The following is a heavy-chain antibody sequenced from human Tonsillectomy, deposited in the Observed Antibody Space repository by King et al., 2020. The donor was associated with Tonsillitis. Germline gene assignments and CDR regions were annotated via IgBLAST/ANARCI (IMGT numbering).Heavy chain of an antibody. J-gene: IGHJ3*02. CDR3: VAPRSGDRYCFDAFDI. Sequence: VQLVESGGGVVQPGGSLRLSCTASGFTFSTYGMHWVRQAPGKGLEWVAFIRYDGSNKYYVDSVKGRFTISRDNSKNTLYLQMNSLRAEDTAAYYCVAPRSGDRYCFDAFDIWGQGTMVTVSS. V-gene: IGHV3-30*02. CDR1: GFTFSTYG. CDR2: IRYDGSNK. D-gene: IGHD2-15*01.